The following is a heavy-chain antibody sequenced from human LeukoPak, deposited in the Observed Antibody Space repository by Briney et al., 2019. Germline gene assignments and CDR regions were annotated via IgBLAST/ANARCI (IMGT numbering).Heavy chain of an antibody. D-gene: IGHD3-22*01. CDR2: IRYDGNNK. J-gene: IGHJ4*02. Sequence: GGSLRLSCAASGFTFSSYGMHWVRQAPGKGLEWVAFIRYDGNNKYYADSVKGRFTISRDNSKNTLYLQMNSLRAEDTAVFYCAKDSSVFHYDSRNFDYWGQGTLVTVSS. CDR3: AKDSSVFHYDSRNFDY. CDR1: GFTFSSYG. V-gene: IGHV3-30*02.